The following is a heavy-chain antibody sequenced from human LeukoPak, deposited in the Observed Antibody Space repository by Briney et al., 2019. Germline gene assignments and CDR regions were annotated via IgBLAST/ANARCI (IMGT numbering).Heavy chain of an antibody. V-gene: IGHV3-30-3*01. J-gene: IGHJ4*02. CDR1: GFTFSSYA. CDR2: ISYDGSNK. Sequence: PGGPLRLSCAASGFTFSSYAMHWVRQAPGKGLEWVAVISYDGSNKYYADSVKGRFTISRDNSKNTLYLQMNSLRAEDTAVYYCARGAPAGGSYCDYWGQGTLVTVSS. D-gene: IGHD1-26*01. CDR3: ARGAPAGGSYCDY.